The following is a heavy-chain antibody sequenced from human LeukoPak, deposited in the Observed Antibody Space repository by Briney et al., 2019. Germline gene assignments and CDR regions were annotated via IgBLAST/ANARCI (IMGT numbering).Heavy chain of an antibody. Sequence: SETLSLTCTVSGYSISSGYYWGWIRQPPGKGLEWIGSIYHSGSTYYNPSLKSRVTISVDTSKNQFSLKLSSVTAADTAVYYCARDWTATMGFDYWGQGTLVTVSS. J-gene: IGHJ4*02. CDR1: GYSISSGYY. V-gene: IGHV4-38-2*02. D-gene: IGHD5-12*01. CDR3: ARDWTATMGFDY. CDR2: IYHSGST.